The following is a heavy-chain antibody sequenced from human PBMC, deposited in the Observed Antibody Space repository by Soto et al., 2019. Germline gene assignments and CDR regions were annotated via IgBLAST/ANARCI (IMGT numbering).Heavy chain of an antibody. J-gene: IGHJ5*02. D-gene: IGHD6-6*01. Sequence: QVQLVESGGGVVQPGRSLRLSCAASGFTFSSYAMHWVRQAPGKGLEWVAVISYDGSNKYYADSVKGRFTISRDNSKNTLYLQMNSLRAEDTAVYYCAREGSVYAARWFDPWGQGTLVTVSS. CDR2: ISYDGSNK. CDR1: GFTFSSYA. CDR3: AREGSVYAARWFDP. V-gene: IGHV3-30-3*01.